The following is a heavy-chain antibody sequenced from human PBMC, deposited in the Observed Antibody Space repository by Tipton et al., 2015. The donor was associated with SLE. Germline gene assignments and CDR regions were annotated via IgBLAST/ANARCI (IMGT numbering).Heavy chain of an antibody. CDR1: RYSISSGYY. CDR2: FYHSANT. Sequence: TLSLTCIVSRYSISSGYYWGWMRQAPGKELEWIGSFYHSANTYYNPSLTSRVTISADTSKNQFSLRLTSVTAADTAVYYCARASLVAGTRAFDIWGQGTMVTVSS. CDR3: ARASLVAGTRAFDI. D-gene: IGHD6-19*01. J-gene: IGHJ3*02. V-gene: IGHV4-38-2*02.